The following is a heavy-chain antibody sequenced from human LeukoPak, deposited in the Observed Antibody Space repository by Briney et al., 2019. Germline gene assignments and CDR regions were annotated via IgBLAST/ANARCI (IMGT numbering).Heavy chain of an antibody. J-gene: IGHJ4*02. V-gene: IGHV1-18*01. Sequence: GASVKVSCETSGYTFTNYGISWVRQAPGQGPEWMGWISGYNGNTKYVQKFRDRITMTTDTSTSTAYMELRSLRSDDTAVYYCARDLSLGRHNYGEPSDSWGQGTLVAVSS. CDR2: ISGYNGNT. CDR1: GYTFTNYG. CDR3: ARDLSLGRHNYGEPSDS. D-gene: IGHD4-17*01.